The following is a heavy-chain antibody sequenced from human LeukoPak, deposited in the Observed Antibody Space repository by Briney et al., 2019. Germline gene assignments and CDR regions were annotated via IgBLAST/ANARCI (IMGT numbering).Heavy chain of an antibody. D-gene: IGHD1-1*01. Sequence: SQTLSLTCAVSGGSISSSSYYWGWIRQPPGKGLEWIGSIYYSGSTYYNPSLKSRVTISVDTSKNQFSLKLSSVTAADTAVYYCARLGSTPHLNYYYYYGMDVWGQGTTVTVSS. CDR2: IYYSGST. V-gene: IGHV4-39*01. J-gene: IGHJ6*02. CDR3: ARLGSTPHLNYYYYYGMDV. CDR1: GGSISSSSYY.